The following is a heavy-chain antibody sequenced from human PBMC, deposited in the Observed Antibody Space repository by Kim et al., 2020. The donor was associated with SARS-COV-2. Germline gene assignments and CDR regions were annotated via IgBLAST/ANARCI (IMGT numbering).Heavy chain of an antibody. V-gene: IGHV1-18*04. D-gene: IGHD4-17*01. Sequence: ASVKVSCKASGYTFTSYGISWVRQAPGQGLEWMGWISAYNGNTNYAQKLQGRVTMTTDTSTSTAYMELRSLRSDDTAVYYCARDPKKYSNGDYNWFDPWGQGTLVTVSS. CDR2: ISAYNGNT. J-gene: IGHJ5*02. CDR3: ARDPKKYSNGDYNWFDP. CDR1: GYTFTSYG.